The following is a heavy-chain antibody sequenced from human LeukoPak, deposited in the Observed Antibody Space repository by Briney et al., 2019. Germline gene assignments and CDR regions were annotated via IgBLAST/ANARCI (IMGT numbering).Heavy chain of an antibody. V-gene: IGHV1-18*01. CDR1: GYTFTSYG. CDR2: ISAYNGNT. Sequence: ASVKVSCKASGYTFTSYGISWVRQAPGQGLEWMGWISAYNGNTNYAQKLQGRVTMTTDTSTSTAYMELRSLRSDDTAVYYCARDKDGVVVTPEGIGYWGQGTLVTVSS. D-gene: IGHD2-21*02. J-gene: IGHJ4*02. CDR3: ARDKDGVVVTPEGIGY.